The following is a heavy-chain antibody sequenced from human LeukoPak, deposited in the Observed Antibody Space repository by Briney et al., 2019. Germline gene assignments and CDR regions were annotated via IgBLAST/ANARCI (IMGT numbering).Heavy chain of an antibody. J-gene: IGHJ6*03. CDR3: AQFEYSTFYYYYYYMDV. V-gene: IGHV3-30*02. Sequence: GGSLRLSCAASGFTFSSYGMHWVRQAPGKGLEWVAFIRYDGSNKYYADSVKGRFTISRDNSKNTLYLQMNSLRAEDTAVYHCAQFEYSTFYYYYYYMDVWGKGTTVTVSS. CDR2: IRYDGSNK. CDR1: GFTFSSYG. D-gene: IGHD6-6*01.